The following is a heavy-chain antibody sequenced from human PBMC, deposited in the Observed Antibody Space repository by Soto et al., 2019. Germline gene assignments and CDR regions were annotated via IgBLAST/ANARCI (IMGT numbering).Heavy chain of an antibody. D-gene: IGHD6-25*01. CDR1: GFTFSSYG. J-gene: IGHJ6*02. Sequence: GGSLRLSCAASGFTFSSYGMHWVRQAPGKGLEWVAVISYDGSNKYYADSVKGRFTISRDNSKNTLYLKMNSLRAEDTAVYYCAKAPAGDVWGHGTTVTVSS. CDR2: ISYDGSNK. CDR3: AKAPAGDV. V-gene: IGHV3-30*18.